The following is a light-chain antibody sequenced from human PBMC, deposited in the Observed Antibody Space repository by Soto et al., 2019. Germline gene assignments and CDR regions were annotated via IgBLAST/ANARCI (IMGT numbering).Light chain of an antibody. CDR3: SSYAGSNNYV. CDR2: EVS. Sequence: SDLTQPASAYGSPGQSVTITCTGTSSDVGGYNYVSWYQQHPGKAPKLMIYEVSKRPSGVPDRFSGSKSGNTASLTVSGLQAEDEADYYCSSYAGSNNYVFGTGTKVTVL. CDR1: SSDVGGYNY. V-gene: IGLV2-8*01. J-gene: IGLJ1*01.